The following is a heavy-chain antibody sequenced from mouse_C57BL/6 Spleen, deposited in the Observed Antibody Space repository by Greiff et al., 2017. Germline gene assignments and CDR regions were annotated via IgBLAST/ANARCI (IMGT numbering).Heavy chain of an antibody. J-gene: IGHJ4*01. CDR2: ISSGSSTI. CDR1: GFTFSDYG. Sequence: EVQRVESGGGLVKPGGSLKLSCAASGFTFSDYGMHWVRQAPEKGLEWVAYISSGSSTIYYADTVTGRFTISRDNAKNTLFLQMTSLRSEDTAMYYCARPHYYGSSYSYAMDYWGQGTSVTVSS. V-gene: IGHV5-17*01. CDR3: ARPHYYGSSYSYAMDY. D-gene: IGHD1-1*01.